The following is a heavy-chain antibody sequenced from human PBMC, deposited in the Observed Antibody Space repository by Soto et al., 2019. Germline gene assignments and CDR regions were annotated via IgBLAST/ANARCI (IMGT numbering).Heavy chain of an antibody. D-gene: IGHD3-3*01. Sequence: SETLSLTCRASAGTSSGYYWTCIRQPAGKGLEWIGRIDSSGHTKYNPSLQSRVTMSLDTSNNQFSLRLTSVTAADTAVYYCARGQRFSDWFGPWGQGTLVTVAS. CDR2: IDSSGHT. J-gene: IGHJ5*02. CDR1: AGTSSGYY. V-gene: IGHV4-4*07. CDR3: ARGQRFSDWFGP.